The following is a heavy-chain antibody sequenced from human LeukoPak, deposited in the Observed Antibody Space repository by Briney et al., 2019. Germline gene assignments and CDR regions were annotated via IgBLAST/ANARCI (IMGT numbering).Heavy chain of an antibody. J-gene: IGHJ4*02. CDR1: GYNFNIYW. D-gene: IGHD6-13*01. V-gene: IGHV5-51*01. CDR2: TYPSDSDT. CDR3: ARGMGIAATHFDY. Sequence: GESLKISCEGSGYNFNIYWIAWVRQMPGKGLECMGITYPSDSDTIYSPSFQGQVIISADKSISTAYLQWSSLRASDTAMYYCARGMGIAATHFDYWGQGTLVTVSS.